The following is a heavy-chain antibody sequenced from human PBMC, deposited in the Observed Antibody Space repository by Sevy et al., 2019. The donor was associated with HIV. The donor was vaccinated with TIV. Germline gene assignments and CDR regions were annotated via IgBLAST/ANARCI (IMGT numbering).Heavy chain of an antibody. CDR2: ISSSSSYI. CDR1: GFTFSSYS. V-gene: IGHV3-21*01. D-gene: IGHD6-19*01. CDR3: ARAYTSFSSGWYKDYYGMDV. J-gene: IGHJ6*02. Sequence: GGSLRLSCAASGFTFSSYSMNWVRQAPGKGLEWVSSISSSSSYIYYADSVKDRFTISRDNAKNSLYLQMNSLRAEDTAVYYCARAYTSFSSGWYKDYYGMDVWGQGTTVTVSS.